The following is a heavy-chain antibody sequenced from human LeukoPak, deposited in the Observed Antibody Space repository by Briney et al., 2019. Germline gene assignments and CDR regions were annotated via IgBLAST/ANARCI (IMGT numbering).Heavy chain of an antibody. Sequence: ASVKVSCKASGYTFTSYGISWVRQAPGQGLEWMGIINPSGGSTSYAQKFQGRVTMTRDTSTSTVYMELSSLRSEDTAVYYCARDSIVGAMAVWLDAFDIWGQGTMVTVSS. J-gene: IGHJ3*02. CDR2: INPSGGST. CDR1: GYTFTSYG. V-gene: IGHV1-46*01. CDR3: ARDSIVGAMAVWLDAFDI. D-gene: IGHD1-26*01.